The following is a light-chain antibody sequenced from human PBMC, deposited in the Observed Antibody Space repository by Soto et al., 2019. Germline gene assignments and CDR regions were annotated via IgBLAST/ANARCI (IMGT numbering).Light chain of an antibody. V-gene: IGLV1-40*01. Sequence: QAVVTQPPSVSGSPGQRVTISCTGSSSNIGAGYDVHWYQQLPGTAPKLLIYGNSNRPSGVPDRFSGSKSGTSASLAITWLQAEDAAYYYCQSYDSSLSVVFGGGTKLTVL. CDR3: QSYDSSLSVV. CDR2: GNS. J-gene: IGLJ2*01. CDR1: SSNIGAGYD.